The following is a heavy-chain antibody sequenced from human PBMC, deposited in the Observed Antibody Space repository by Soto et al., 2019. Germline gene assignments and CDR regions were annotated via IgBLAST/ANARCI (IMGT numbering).Heavy chain of an antibody. V-gene: IGHV4-59*01. D-gene: IGHD3-10*01. Sequence: PSETLSLTCTVSGGSISSYYWSWIRQPPGKGLEWIGYIYYSGSTNYNPSLKSRVTISVDTSKSQFSLKLSSVTAADTAVYYCARVGRNRVTMVRGAPNYVMDVWGQGTTVTVSS. CDR2: IYYSGST. CDR3: ARVGRNRVTMVRGAPNYVMDV. J-gene: IGHJ6*02. CDR1: GGSISSYY.